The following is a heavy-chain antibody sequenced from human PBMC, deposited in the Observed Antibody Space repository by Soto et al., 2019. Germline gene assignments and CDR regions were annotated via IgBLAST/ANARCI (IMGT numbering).Heavy chain of an antibody. Sequence: SETLSLTCTVSGGSITSSSYYWGWIRQPPGKGLEWIGSIYYSGSTYYKPSLKSRVTISVDTSKNQISLKLSSVTAADTAVYYCARLDTAMVYYYYGMDVWGQGTTVTVSS. D-gene: IGHD5-18*01. V-gene: IGHV4-39*01. J-gene: IGHJ6*02. CDR1: GGSITSSSYY. CDR3: ARLDTAMVYYYYGMDV. CDR2: IYYSGST.